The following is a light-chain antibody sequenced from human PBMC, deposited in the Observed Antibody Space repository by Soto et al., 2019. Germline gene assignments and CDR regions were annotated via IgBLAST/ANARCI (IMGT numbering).Light chain of an antibody. CDR3: QQYINRWT. Sequence: DIQMTQSPSTLSASVGDRVTITCRASQSIETWLAWYQQKPGKAPKLMIYKASSLEDGVPSRFSGSGSGTEFTLTISNLQSDDFATYYCQQYINRWTFGEGTKVDIK. CDR2: KAS. V-gene: IGKV1-5*03. J-gene: IGKJ1*01. CDR1: QSIETW.